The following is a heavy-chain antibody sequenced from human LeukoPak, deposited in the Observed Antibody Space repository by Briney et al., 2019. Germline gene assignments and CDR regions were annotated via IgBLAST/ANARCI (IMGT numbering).Heavy chain of an antibody. Sequence: PGGSLRLSCAASGFTFRNSWMTWVRQSPGKGLEWVASINNGGTEKYYGDSVNRRFSISRDNSKDSLYLQMNFLRPEDASTYYCARDSGYSTFDLWGQGTRVIVSS. J-gene: IGHJ4*02. V-gene: IGHV3-7*01. CDR1: GFTFRNSW. CDR3: ARDSGYSTFDL. D-gene: IGHD5-18*01. CDR2: INNGGTEK.